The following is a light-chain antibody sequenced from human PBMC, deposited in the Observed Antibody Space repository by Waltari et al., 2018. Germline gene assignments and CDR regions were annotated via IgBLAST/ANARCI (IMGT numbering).Light chain of an antibody. CDR3: QQYNSYSYT. CDR2: KAS. V-gene: IGKV1-5*03. CDR1: QSIRSW. Sequence: DIQMTQSPSTRSASVGDRVTITCRASQSIRSWLAWSQPKPGKAPKLLIYKASSLESGVPARFSGSGSGTEFTLTISSLQPDDFATYYCQQYNSYSYTFGQGTKLEIK. J-gene: IGKJ2*01.